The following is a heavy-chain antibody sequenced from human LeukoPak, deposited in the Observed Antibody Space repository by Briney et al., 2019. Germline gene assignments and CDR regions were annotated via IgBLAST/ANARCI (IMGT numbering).Heavy chain of an antibody. CDR2: IYPGDSDT. Sequence: GESLKISCKASGYTFTNYWIGWVRQMPGKGLEWMGIIYPGDSDTRYSPSFRGQVIISADKSISTAYLQWSSLKASDTAMYYCARPSNWNDLWANYWGQGTLVTVSS. CDR3: ARPSNWNDLWANY. D-gene: IGHD1-1*01. CDR1: GYTFTNYW. V-gene: IGHV5-51*01. J-gene: IGHJ4*02.